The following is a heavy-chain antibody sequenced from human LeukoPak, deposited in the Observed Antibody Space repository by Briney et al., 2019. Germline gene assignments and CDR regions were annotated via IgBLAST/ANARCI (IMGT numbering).Heavy chain of an antibody. Sequence: PGGSLRLSCAASGFTFSSYGMHWVRQAPGKGLEWVAFIRYDGSNKYYADSVKGRFTISRDNSRNTLYLQMNSLRAEDTAVYYCAKGPIPYYDSSGLDYWGQGTLVTVSS. CDR3: AKGPIPYYDSSGLDY. V-gene: IGHV3-30*02. CDR1: GFTFSSYG. D-gene: IGHD3-22*01. CDR2: IRYDGSNK. J-gene: IGHJ4*02.